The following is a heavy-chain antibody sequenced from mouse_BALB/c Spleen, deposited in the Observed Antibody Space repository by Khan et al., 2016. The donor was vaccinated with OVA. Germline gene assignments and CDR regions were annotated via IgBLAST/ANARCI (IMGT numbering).Heavy chain of an antibody. CDR2: IDPSDNET. CDR1: GYTFTSYW. Sequence: QVQLQQPGAEFVKPGAPVKLSCKASGYTFTSYWMHWVKQRPGRGLEWIGRIDPSDNETHYNQKFKDKATLTVDKSSSTAYIQLNSLTSEDSAVYYCARAPYGNDVGFAYWGQGTLVTVSA. V-gene: IGHV1-69*02. J-gene: IGHJ3*01. CDR3: ARAPYGNDVGFAY. D-gene: IGHD2-2*01.